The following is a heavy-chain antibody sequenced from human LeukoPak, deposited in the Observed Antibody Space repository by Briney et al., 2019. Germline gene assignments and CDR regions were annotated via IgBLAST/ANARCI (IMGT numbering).Heavy chain of an antibody. J-gene: IGHJ4*02. CDR3: ARLDACSGGSCYLSH. Sequence: GESLKISCKGSGYSFTTHWIGWVRQMPGKGLEWMGIIYPGDSDTRYSPSFQGQVTISADKSISTAYLQWSSLRASDTAMYYCARLDACSGGSCYLSHWGQGTLVTVSS. D-gene: IGHD2-15*01. V-gene: IGHV5-51*01. CDR2: IYPGDSDT. CDR1: GYSFTTHW.